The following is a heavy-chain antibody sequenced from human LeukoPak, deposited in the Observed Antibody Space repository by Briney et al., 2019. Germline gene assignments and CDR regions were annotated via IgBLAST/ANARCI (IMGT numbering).Heavy chain of an antibody. V-gene: IGHV4-4*07. Sequence: PSETLSLTCTVSGGSISSYYWSWIRQPAGKGLEWIGRIYTSGSTNYNPSLKSRVTMSVDTSKNQFSLKLSSVTAADTAVYYCARDRIDYSNYEWYFDLWGRGTLVTVSS. CDR3: ARDRIDYSNYEWYFDL. CDR2: IYTSGST. J-gene: IGHJ2*01. CDR1: GGSISSYY. D-gene: IGHD4-11*01.